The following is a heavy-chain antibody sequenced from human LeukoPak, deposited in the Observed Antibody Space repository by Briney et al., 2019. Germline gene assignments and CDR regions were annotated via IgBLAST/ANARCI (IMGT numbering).Heavy chain of an antibody. V-gene: IGHV4-34*01. CDR2: INHSGST. Sequence: SETLSLTCTVSGGSISSYYWSWIRQPPGKGLEWIGEINHSGSTNYNPSLKSRVTISVDTSKNQFSLKLSSVTAADTAVYYCAREDYGGTTDYWGQGTLVTVSS. J-gene: IGHJ4*02. CDR1: GGSISSYY. CDR3: AREDYGGTTDY. D-gene: IGHD4-23*01.